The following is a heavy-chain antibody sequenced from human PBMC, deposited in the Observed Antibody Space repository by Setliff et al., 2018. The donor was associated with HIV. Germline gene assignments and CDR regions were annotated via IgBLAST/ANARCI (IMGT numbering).Heavy chain of an antibody. J-gene: IGHJ6*03. Sequence: PGGSLRLSCAASGFRFRSYWMSWVRQAPGKGLESVANVKQDGTETLYVDSVKGRFTISRDNAKNSMYLQMNSLRAEDTAVYYCARDSLLEWSRYGYKDVWGKGTTVTVSS. V-gene: IGHV3-7*01. CDR1: GFRFRSYW. D-gene: IGHD3-3*01. CDR2: VKQDGTET. CDR3: ARDSLLEWSRYGYKDV.